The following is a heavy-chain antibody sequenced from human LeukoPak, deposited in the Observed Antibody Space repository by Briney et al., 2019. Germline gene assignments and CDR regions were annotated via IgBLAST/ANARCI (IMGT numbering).Heavy chain of an antibody. Sequence: GGSLRLSCVASGFTFSRYWMHWVRQAPGKGLVWVSRINSDGSSTSYADSVKGRFTISRDNTKNTLYLQMNSLRAEDTAVYYCVRGGSYSTNPFDIWGQGTMVTVSS. D-gene: IGHD1-26*01. CDR1: GFTFSRYW. J-gene: IGHJ3*02. CDR2: INSDGSST. CDR3: VRGGSYSTNPFDI. V-gene: IGHV3-74*01.